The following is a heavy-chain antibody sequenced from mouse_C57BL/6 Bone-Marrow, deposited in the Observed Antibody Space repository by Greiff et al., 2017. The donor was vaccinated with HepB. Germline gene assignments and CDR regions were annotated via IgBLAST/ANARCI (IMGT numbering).Heavy chain of an antibody. CDR3: ARPYYSNAWFAY. CDR2: INPNYGTT. CDR1: GYSFTDYN. J-gene: IGHJ3*01. D-gene: IGHD2-5*01. V-gene: IGHV1-39*01. Sequence: VHVKQSGPELVKPGASVKISCKASGYSFTDYNMNWVKQSNGKSLEWIGVINPNYGTTSYNQKFKGKATLTVDQSSSTAYMQLNSLTSEDSAVYYCARPYYSNAWFAYWGQGTLVTVSA.